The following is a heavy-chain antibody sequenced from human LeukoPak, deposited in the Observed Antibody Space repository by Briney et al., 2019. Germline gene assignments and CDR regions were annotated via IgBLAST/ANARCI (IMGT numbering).Heavy chain of an antibody. Sequence: GASVKVSCKASGYTFTTYDINWVRHATGQGLELMGWMNPNSGNTGYTQKFQGRVTMTRNTSISTAYMELSSLRSEDTAVYYCARGRGSGHKENWFDPWGQGTLVTVSS. D-gene: IGHD6-19*01. CDR1: GYTFTTYD. V-gene: IGHV1-8*01. J-gene: IGHJ5*02. CDR2: MNPNSGNT. CDR3: ARGRGSGHKENWFDP.